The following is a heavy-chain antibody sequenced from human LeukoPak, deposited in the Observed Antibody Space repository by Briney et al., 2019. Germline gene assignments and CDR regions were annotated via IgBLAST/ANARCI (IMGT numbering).Heavy chain of an antibody. V-gene: IGHV3-23*01. Sequence: GGSLRLSCAASGFTFSSYAMSWVRQAPGKGLEWVSAISGSGGSTYYADSVKGRFTISRDNSKNTLYLQMNGLRAEDTAVYYCAENPLPGYSSSFSFDYWGQGTLVTVSS. CDR3: AENPLPGYSSSFSFDY. CDR1: GFTFSSYA. J-gene: IGHJ4*02. D-gene: IGHD6-13*01. CDR2: ISGSGGST.